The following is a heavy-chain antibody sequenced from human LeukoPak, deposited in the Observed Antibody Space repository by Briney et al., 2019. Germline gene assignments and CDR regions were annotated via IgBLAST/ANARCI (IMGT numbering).Heavy chain of an antibody. V-gene: IGHV3-23*01. Sequence: GGSLRLSCAASGFTFSSYAMSWVRQAPGKGLEWVSAISGSGGSTYYADSVKGRFTISRDNSKNTLYLQMNSLRAEDTAVYYCAKGLFYCSGGSCYSDFTYCFDYWGQGTLVTVSS. CDR1: GFTFSSYA. D-gene: IGHD2-15*01. CDR2: ISGSGGST. J-gene: IGHJ4*02. CDR3: AKGLFYCSGGSCYSDFTYCFDY.